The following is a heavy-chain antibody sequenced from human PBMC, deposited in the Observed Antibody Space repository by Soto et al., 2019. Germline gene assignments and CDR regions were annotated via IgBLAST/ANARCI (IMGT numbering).Heavy chain of an antibody. V-gene: IGHV1-8*01. Sequence: ASVKVSCKASGYSFTSLDINWVRQTAGQGLEWMGWMQPSTGRTGYAQKFQGRVTMTRDTSINTAYMELATLTSDDTAFYYCARGVSAGVDYWGQGTLVTVSS. D-gene: IGHD1-26*01. CDR2: MQPSTGRT. CDR1: GYSFTSLD. CDR3: ARGVSAGVDY. J-gene: IGHJ4*02.